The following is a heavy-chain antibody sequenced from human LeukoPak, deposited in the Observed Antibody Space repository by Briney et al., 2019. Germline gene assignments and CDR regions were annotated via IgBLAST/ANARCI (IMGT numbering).Heavy chain of an antibody. Sequence: SETLSLTCTVSGGSISSSSYYWGWIRQPPGKGLEWIGSIYYSGSTYYNPSLKSRVTISVDTSKNQFSLKLSSVTAADTVVYYCASSAGPHCSSTSCYKAFFDYWGQGTLVTVSS. D-gene: IGHD2-2*02. J-gene: IGHJ4*02. V-gene: IGHV4-39*01. CDR3: ASSAGPHCSSTSCYKAFFDY. CDR2: IYYSGST. CDR1: GGSISSSSYY.